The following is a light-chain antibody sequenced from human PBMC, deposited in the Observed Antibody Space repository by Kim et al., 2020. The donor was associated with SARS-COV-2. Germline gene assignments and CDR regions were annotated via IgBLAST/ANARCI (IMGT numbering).Light chain of an antibody. CDR3: QQSYVTPLT. V-gene: IGKV1-39*01. Sequence: DIQMTQSPASLSASVGDRVTLTCRASQRISTDLNWYQQKVGQAPKLLISLASRLQRGVPSRFSGSGSGAEFTLTISSLQPEDFATYYCQQSYVTPLTFGGGTKLEIK. CDR1: QRISTD. J-gene: IGKJ4*01. CDR2: LAS.